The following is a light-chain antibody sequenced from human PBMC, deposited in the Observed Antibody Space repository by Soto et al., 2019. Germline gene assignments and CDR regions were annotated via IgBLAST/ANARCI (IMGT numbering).Light chain of an antibody. CDR2: GAA. V-gene: IGKV3D-15*01. CDR1: HSVDSN. CDR3: QQYDSWPLT. J-gene: IGKJ4*01. Sequence: EVVMTQSPGTLSVSTGEGATLSCRASHSVDSNLAWYQQKPGQAPRLLMYGAATRPSGIPDRFSGSGSGTEFKRTISSLQSEDFAVYYCQQYDSWPLTFGGGTKVEIK.